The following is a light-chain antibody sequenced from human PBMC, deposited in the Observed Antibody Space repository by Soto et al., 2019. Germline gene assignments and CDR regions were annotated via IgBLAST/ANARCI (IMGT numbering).Light chain of an antibody. V-gene: IGKV1-27*01. Sequence: DIPMTQSPSSLSASLGDRVTITCRASQGIGVYLAWFQQKPGKVPKLLIYAASALKSGVPSRFSGSGSGTDFTLTISSLQPEDFATYYCQKYNSAPLTFGGGTKVEIK. CDR3: QKYNSAPLT. J-gene: IGKJ4*01. CDR1: QGIGVY. CDR2: AAS.